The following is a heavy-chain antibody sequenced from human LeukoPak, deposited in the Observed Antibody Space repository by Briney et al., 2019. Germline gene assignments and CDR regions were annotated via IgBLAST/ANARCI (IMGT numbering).Heavy chain of an antibody. Sequence: ASVKVSCKASGGTSSSYAISWVRQAPGQGLEWMGRIIPILGIANYAQKFQGRVTITADKSTSTAYMELSSLRSEDTAVYYCARDLPTAIFDYWGQGTLVTVSS. J-gene: IGHJ4*02. CDR2: IIPILGIA. D-gene: IGHD5-18*01. V-gene: IGHV1-69*04. CDR1: GGTSSSYA. CDR3: ARDLPTAIFDY.